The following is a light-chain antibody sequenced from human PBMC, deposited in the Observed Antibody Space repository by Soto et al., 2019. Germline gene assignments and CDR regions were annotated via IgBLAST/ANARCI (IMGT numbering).Light chain of an antibody. V-gene: IGKV1-5*01. J-gene: IGKJ1*01. CDR1: QSISSW. CDR2: DVS. CDR3: QQYESYWT. Sequence: DIQMTQSRSTLSASVGCRFTISCRASQSISSWLAWYQQKPGQAPRLLIYDVSSLQSGVPSRFSGSGSATEFTLTISSLQPDDFATYYCQQYESYWTFGQGTKVDIK.